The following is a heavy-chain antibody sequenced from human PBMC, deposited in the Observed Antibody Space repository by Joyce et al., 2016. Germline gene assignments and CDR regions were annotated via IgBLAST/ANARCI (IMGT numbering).Heavy chain of an antibody. D-gene: IGHD6-13*01. CDR3: ARDHIAAAGYYYYGMDV. V-gene: IGHV3-30*04. Sequence: QVQLVESGGGVVQSGRSLRLSCAASGFTFSGYAMHWVRQAPGKGLEWVAVVSYDGSDKHHVDSVKGRFTISRDKSKNTLYMEMNSLRVEDTAIYYCARDHIAAAGYYYYGMDVWGQGTTVIVSS. J-gene: IGHJ6*02. CDR2: VSYDGSDK. CDR1: GFTFSGYA.